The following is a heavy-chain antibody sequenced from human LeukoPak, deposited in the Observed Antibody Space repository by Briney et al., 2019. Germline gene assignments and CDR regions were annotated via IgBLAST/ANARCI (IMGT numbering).Heavy chain of an antibody. D-gene: IGHD2-8*01. CDR1: GFTFSSYS. Sequence: PGGSLRLSCAASGFTFSSYSMNWVRQAPGKGLEWVSCVGSADATYYTDSVKGRFSASRDNSKNTLSLQMNSLRLEDTAVYYCAKDAWSMNGIYDPFDIWGQGIMVTVSS. V-gene: IGHV3-23*01. CDR2: VGSADAT. CDR3: AKDAWSMNGIYDPFDI. J-gene: IGHJ3*02.